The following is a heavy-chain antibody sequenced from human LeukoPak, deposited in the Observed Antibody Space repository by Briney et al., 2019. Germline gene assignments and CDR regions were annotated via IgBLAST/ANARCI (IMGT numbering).Heavy chain of an antibody. CDR1: GFTFSSYA. CDR3: ARDHGPYYDFWSGYFDY. D-gene: IGHD3-3*01. CDR2: ISYDGSNK. Sequence: PGGSLRLSCAASGFTFSSYAMHWVRQAPGKGLEWVAVISYDGSNKYYADSVKGRFTISRDNSKNTLYLQMNSLRAEDTAVYYCARDHGPYYDFWSGYFDYWGQGTLVTVSS. J-gene: IGHJ4*02. V-gene: IGHV3-30-3*01.